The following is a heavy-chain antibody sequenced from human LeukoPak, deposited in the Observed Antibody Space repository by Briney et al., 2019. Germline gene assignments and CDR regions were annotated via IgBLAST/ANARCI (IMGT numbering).Heavy chain of an antibody. J-gene: IGHJ3*02. Sequence: TGGSLRLSCAASGFTFSSYWMHWVRQAPGKGLVWVSRMNSDGSSTSYADSVKGRFTISRDNAKNTLCLQMNSLRAEDTAVHYCASITQYFGSYRTGYAFDIWGQGTMVTVSP. D-gene: IGHD1-26*01. CDR3: ASITQYFGSYRTGYAFDI. V-gene: IGHV3-74*01. CDR1: GFTFSSYW. CDR2: MNSDGSST.